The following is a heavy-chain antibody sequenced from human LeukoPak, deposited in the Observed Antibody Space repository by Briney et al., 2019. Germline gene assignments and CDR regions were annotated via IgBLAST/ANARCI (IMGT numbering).Heavy chain of an antibody. CDR1: GGSISSSSYY. D-gene: IGHD4-11*01. Sequence: SETLSLTCTVSGGSISSSSYYWGWIRQPPGKGLEWIGSIYYSGSTYYNPSLKSRVTISVDTSKNQFSLKLSSVTAADTAVYYCARRQTGLPRIPGYYFDYWGQGTLVTVSS. CDR2: IYYSGST. V-gene: IGHV4-39*01. J-gene: IGHJ4*02. CDR3: ARRQTGLPRIPGYYFDY.